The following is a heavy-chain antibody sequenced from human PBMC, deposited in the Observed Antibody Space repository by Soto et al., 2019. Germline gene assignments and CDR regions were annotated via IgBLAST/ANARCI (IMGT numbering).Heavy chain of an antibody. J-gene: IGHJ4*02. CDR3: ARDFNEDAGAAVAAFPGDY. D-gene: IGHD2-15*01. CDR1: GYTFSSYG. CDR2: ISSYNGDT. V-gene: IGHV1-18*01. Sequence: QVQLVQSGAEVKKPGASVKVSCKASGYTFSSYGINWVRQAPGEGLEWMGWISSYNGDTNYAQRLHDRVTMTTDPSTSTAYMELRSLRSDDTAVYYCARDFNEDAGAAVAAFPGDYWGQGTLVTVSS.